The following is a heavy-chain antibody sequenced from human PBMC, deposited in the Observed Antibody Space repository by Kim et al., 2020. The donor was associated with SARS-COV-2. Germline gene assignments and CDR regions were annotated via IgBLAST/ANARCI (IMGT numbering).Heavy chain of an antibody. V-gene: IGHV1-69*13. Sequence: SVKVSCKASGGTFSSYAISWVRQAPGQGLEWMGGIIPIFGTANYAQKFQGRVTITADESTSTAYMELSSLRSEDTAVYYCARGCSSTSCYGNYYYYGMDVWGQGTTVTVSS. CDR1: GGTFSSYA. J-gene: IGHJ6*02. CDR2: IIPIFGTA. D-gene: IGHD2-2*01. CDR3: ARGCSSTSCYGNYYYYGMDV.